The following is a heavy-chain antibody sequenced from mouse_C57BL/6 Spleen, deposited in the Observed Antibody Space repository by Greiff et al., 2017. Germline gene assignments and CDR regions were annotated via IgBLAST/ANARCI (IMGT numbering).Heavy chain of an antibody. J-gene: IGHJ1*03. D-gene: IGHD1-1*01. CDR1: GYSFTGYY. CDR3: ARGFPYITTAVATLAFDV. V-gene: IGHV1-42*01. CDR2: INPSTGGT. Sequence: VQLQQSGPELVTPGASVKISCKASGYSFTGYYMNWVKQSPEKSLEWIGEINPSTGGTTYNQKFKAKATLTVDKSSSTAYMQLKSLTSEDCAVYYFARGFPYITTAVATLAFDVGGTGTPGTFA.